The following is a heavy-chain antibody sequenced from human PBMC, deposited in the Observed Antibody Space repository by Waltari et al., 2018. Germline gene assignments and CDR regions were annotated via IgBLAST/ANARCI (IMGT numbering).Heavy chain of an antibody. CDR3: ALDRGALWMDV. V-gene: IGHV1-46*01. Sequence: QVQLVQSGAEVKKPGASVKISCKTSEYTFTSSYIHWVRQAPGHGLEWMGIINPSGGSTIYEQKFQGRVTMTRDTSTSTVYMELSSLRSEDTAVYYCALDRGALWMDVWGQGTTVTVSS. J-gene: IGHJ6*02. CDR1: EYTFTSSY. CDR2: INPSGGST. D-gene: IGHD2-21*01.